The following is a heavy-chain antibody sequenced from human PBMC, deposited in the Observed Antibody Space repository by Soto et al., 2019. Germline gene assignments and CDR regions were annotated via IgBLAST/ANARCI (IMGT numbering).Heavy chain of an antibody. CDR1: GLTFSSYW. V-gene: IGHV3-74*01. CDR3: ALEYTVTTDY. Sequence: EVQLVESGGGLVQPGGSLRLSCAASGLTFSSYWMHWVRQAPGKGLVWVSRINSEGSSTNYADSVKGRFTISRDNAKNTLYLQMNSLRAEDTAVYYCALEYTVTTDYWGQGTLVTVSS. J-gene: IGHJ4*02. D-gene: IGHD4-17*01. CDR2: INSEGSST.